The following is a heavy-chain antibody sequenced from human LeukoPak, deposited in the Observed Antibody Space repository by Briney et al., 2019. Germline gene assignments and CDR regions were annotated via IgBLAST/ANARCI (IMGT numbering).Heavy chain of an antibody. CDR3: ARDGYYGSGAWDY. D-gene: IGHD3-10*01. CDR2: INAGNGNT. V-gene: IGHV1-3*03. CDR1: GYTFTSYA. J-gene: IGHJ4*02. Sequence: GASVKVSCKASGYTFTSYAMHWVRQAPGQRLEWMGWINAGNGNTEYSQEFQGRVTITRDTSASTAYMELSSLRSEDMAVYYCARDGYYGSGAWDYWGQGTLVTVSS.